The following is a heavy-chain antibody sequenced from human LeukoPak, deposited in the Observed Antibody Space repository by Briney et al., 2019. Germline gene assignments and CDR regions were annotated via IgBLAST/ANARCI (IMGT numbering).Heavy chain of an antibody. CDR1: GGTFSSYA. Sequence: GASVKVSCKASGGTFSSYAISWVRQAPGQGLEWMGGIIPIFGTANYAQKFQGRVTITTDESTSTAYMELSSLRSEDTAVYYCAREGDGYNQLFDYWGQGTLVTVSS. J-gene: IGHJ4*02. CDR2: IIPIFGTA. V-gene: IGHV1-69*05. D-gene: IGHD5-24*01. CDR3: AREGDGYNQLFDY.